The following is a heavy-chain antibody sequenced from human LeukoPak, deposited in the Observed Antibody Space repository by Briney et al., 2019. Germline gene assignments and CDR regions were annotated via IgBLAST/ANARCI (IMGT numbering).Heavy chain of an antibody. J-gene: IGHJ5*02. D-gene: IGHD6-13*01. V-gene: IGHV1-8*01. Sequence: ASVKVSCKASGYTFTSYDINWVRQATGQGLEWMGWMNPNIGNTGYAQKFQGRVTMTTNTSKSTAYMELSSLRSEDTAVYYCARGPNLVGSSWYWDWFDPWGQGTLVTVSS. CDR2: MNPNIGNT. CDR1: GYTFTSYD. CDR3: ARGPNLVGSSWYWDWFDP.